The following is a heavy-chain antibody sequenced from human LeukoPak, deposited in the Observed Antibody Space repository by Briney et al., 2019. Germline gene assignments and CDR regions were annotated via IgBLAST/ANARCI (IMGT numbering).Heavy chain of an antibody. CDR3: ASGVNYFDY. D-gene: IGHD3-3*01. Sequence: GGSLGLSCAASGLTFSSYNMKWVRQAPGKGLEWVSSISSRSSYIFYADSVKGRFTISRDNAKKSLYLQMNSLRAEDTAVYYCASGVNYFDYWGQGTLVTVSS. V-gene: IGHV3-21*01. CDR2: ISSRSSYI. J-gene: IGHJ4*02. CDR1: GLTFSSYN.